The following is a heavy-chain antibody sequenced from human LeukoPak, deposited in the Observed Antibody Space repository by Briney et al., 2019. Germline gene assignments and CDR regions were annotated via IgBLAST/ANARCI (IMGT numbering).Heavy chain of an antibody. D-gene: IGHD6-19*01. J-gene: IGHJ4*02. CDR1: GGSFSGYY. CDR3: ATSSGWYHEFDY. CDR2: INHSGST. Sequence: SETLSLTCAVYGGSFSGYYWSWIRQPPGKGLEWIGEINHSGSTNYNPSLKRRVTISVDTSKNQFSLKLSSVTAADTAVYYCATSSGWYHEFDYWGQGTLVTVSS. V-gene: IGHV4-34*01.